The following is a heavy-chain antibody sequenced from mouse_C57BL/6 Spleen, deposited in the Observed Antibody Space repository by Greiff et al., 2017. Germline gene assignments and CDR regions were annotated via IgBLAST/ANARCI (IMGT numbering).Heavy chain of an antibody. D-gene: IGHD1-1*01. CDR1: GYTFPSYW. CDR3: ARLITTVVANWYFDV. J-gene: IGHJ1*03. CDR2: IDPSDSAT. V-gene: IGHV1-52*01. Sequence: VKLQPPGSALVRPGSSVTLSCKASGYTFPSYWMHLVKPRPIQGLEWIGNIDPSDSATHYNQKFKDKATLTVDKSSSTAYMQLSSLTSEDSAVYYCARLITTVVANWYFDVWGTGTTVTVSS.